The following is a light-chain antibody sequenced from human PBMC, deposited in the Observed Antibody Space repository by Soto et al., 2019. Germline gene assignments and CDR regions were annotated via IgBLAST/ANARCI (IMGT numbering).Light chain of an antibody. CDR2: GAS. V-gene: IGKV3-15*01. J-gene: IGKJ4*01. CDR1: QSVSSN. CDR3: QQYNNWPLT. Sequence: EIAMKQSPATLSVSPGERATLSCRASQSVSSNLAWYQQKPGQAPRLLIYGASTRATGIPARFSGSGSGTEFTLTISSLQSEDFAVYYCQQYNNWPLTFGGGTKVEI.